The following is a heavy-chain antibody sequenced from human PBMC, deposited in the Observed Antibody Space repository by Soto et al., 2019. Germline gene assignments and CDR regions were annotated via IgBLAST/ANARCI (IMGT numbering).Heavy chain of an antibody. Sequence: SETLSLTCTVSGGSISSYYWSWIRQPPGKGLEWIGYIYYSGSTNYNPSLKSRVTISVDTSKNQFSLKLSSVTAADTAVYYCASLVVTAHNWFDPWGQGTLVTVSS. CDR3: ASLVVTAHNWFDP. D-gene: IGHD2-21*02. CDR2: IYYSGST. J-gene: IGHJ5*02. CDR1: GGSISSYY. V-gene: IGHV4-59*08.